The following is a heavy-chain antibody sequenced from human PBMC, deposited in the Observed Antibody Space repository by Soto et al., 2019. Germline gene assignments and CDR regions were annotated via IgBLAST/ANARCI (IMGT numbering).Heavy chain of an antibody. Sequence: GGSLRLSYAASGFIFSSYGMHWVRQAPGKGLEWVAVIWYDGSNKYYADSVKGRFTISRDNSKNTLYLQMNSLRAEDTAVYYCASDRATWSIAAQLDYWGQGTLVTVSS. CDR2: IWYDGSNK. V-gene: IGHV3-33*01. D-gene: IGHD6-6*01. J-gene: IGHJ4*02. CDR3: ASDRATWSIAAQLDY. CDR1: GFIFSSYG.